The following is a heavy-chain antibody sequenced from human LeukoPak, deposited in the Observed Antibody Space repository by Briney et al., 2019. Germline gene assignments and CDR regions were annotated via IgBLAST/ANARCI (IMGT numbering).Heavy chain of an antibody. V-gene: IGHV3-48*01. D-gene: IGHD6-19*01. CDR1: GFTLSSYS. Sequence: GGSLRLSCATSGFTLSSYSMTWVRQAPGKGLEWVSYISSGSTTIYYADSVKGRFTISRDNAKNSLYLQMNSLRAEDTAVYYCARDVEQWLVRVYYFDYWGQGTLVTVSS. CDR3: ARDVEQWLVRVYYFDY. J-gene: IGHJ4*02. CDR2: ISSGSTTI.